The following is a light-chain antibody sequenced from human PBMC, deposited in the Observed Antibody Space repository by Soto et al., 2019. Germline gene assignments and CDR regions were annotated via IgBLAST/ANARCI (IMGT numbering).Light chain of an antibody. Sequence: EILMTQSPATLSVSPGERATLSCRASQSVSNDLAWYQQKPGQAPRLLIYGASTRAAGVPARFSGSGSGTEFTHTISSLQSEDFVVYYCQQYNTWLTFGGGTKVEI. CDR3: QQYNTWLT. V-gene: IGKV3-15*01. J-gene: IGKJ4*01. CDR1: QSVSND. CDR2: GAS.